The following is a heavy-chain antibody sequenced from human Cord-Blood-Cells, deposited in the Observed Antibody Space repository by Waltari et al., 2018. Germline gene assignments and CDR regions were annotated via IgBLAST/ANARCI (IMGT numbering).Heavy chain of an antibody. J-gene: IGHJ4*02. CDR2: FDTEDGET. Sequence: QVQLVQSGAEVKKPGASVKVSCKVSGYTLTELSMPWVRQAPGKGLEWMGGFDTEDGETIYAQKFQGRVTMTEDTSTDTAYMELSSLRSEDTAVYYCATVHITMVRGVIHHDYWGQGTLVTVSS. CDR1: GYTLTELS. D-gene: IGHD3-10*01. CDR3: ATVHITMVRGVIHHDY. V-gene: IGHV1-24*01.